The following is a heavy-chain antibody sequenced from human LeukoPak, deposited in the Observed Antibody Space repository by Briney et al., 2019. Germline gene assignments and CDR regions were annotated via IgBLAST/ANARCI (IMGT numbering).Heavy chain of an antibody. CDR1: GFSFSSYA. Sequence: GGALRLSRAASGFSFSSYAMSWVRQAPGQGLMWVSALSDSGLTTYNAHSLKGRFTISRENSKNTVYLQINRLRAKDTAVYYCAKLQRGYCSSASCPNWFDPWGQGTRVTVSS. D-gene: IGHD2-2*01. CDR2: LSDSGLTT. V-gene: IGHV3-23*01. J-gene: IGHJ5*02. CDR3: AKLQRGYCSSASCPNWFDP.